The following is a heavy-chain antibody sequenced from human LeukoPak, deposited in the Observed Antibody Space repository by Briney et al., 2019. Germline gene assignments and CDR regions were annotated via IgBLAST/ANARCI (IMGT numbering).Heavy chain of an antibody. J-gene: IGHJ4*02. CDR3: ARRGGSSSRRSPIDY. CDR2: ISDDGRRK. CDR1: GFSFISYG. V-gene: IGHV3-30*03. D-gene: IGHD6-6*01. Sequence: GGSLRLSCAASGFSFISYGMHWVRQAPGKGLEWVGVISDDGRRKDYADSVKGRFTISRDNSKDTLYLQMNSLRAEDTAVYYCARRGGSSSRRSPIDYWGQGTLVTVSS.